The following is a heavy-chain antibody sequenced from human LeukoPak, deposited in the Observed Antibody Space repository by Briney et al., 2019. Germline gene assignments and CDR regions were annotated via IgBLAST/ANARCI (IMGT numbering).Heavy chain of an antibody. CDR1: GGSFSGYY. J-gene: IGHJ5*02. Sequence: SETLSLTCAVYGGSFSGYYWSWIRQPPGKGLEWIGEINHSGSTNYNPSLKSRVTISVDTSKNQFSLKLSSVTAADTAVYYCARSGRKGYYTNGVCPRLYNWFDPWGQGTLVTVSS. CDR3: ARSGRKGYYTNGVCPRLYNWFDP. CDR2: INHSGST. D-gene: IGHD2-8*01. V-gene: IGHV4-34*01.